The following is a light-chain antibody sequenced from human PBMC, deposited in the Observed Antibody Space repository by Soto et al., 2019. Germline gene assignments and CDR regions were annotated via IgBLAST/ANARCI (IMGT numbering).Light chain of an antibody. J-gene: IGKJ5*01. CDR2: DAS. Sequence: EIVLTQSPATLSLSPGERATLSCRASQSVGIYLGWYQQRPGQAPRLLIYDASKRAAGIPARFSGSGPGTDFTLTINSLEPEDFAVYYCQHRSTWPRAFGQGTRLEIK. CDR1: QSVGIY. CDR3: QHRSTWPRA. V-gene: IGKV3-11*01.